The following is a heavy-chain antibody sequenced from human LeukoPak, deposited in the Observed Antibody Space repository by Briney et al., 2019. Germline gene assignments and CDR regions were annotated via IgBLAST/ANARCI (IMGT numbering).Heavy chain of an antibody. V-gene: IGHV3-13*01. J-gene: IGHJ4*02. CDR2: IGTTGDT. D-gene: IGHD3-16*01. Sequence: GGSLRLSCAASGFTFDNYDMHWVRQVPGKGLEWVSSIGTTGDTLYSGAVKGRFVISREDVKSSLYLQLSRLRVGDTGVYYCVRESDISAIGGLDVWGQGTLVTVSS. CDR1: GFTFDNYD. CDR3: VRESDISAIGGLDV.